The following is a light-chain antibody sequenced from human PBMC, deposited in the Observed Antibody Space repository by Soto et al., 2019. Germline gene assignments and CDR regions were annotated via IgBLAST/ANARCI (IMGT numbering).Light chain of an antibody. Sequence: DIQMTQSTSSLSASVGDRVTITCRASQSISSYLNWYQQKPGKAPKLLIYAASSLQSGVPSRFSGSGSGTDFTLTISSLQPEDFATYYCQLVNVYPSTFGGGTKVDIK. V-gene: IGKV1-39*01. CDR3: QLVNVYPST. J-gene: IGKJ4*01. CDR1: QSISSY. CDR2: AAS.